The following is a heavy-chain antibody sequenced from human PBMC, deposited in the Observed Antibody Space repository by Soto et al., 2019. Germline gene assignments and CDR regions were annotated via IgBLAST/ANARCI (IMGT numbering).Heavy chain of an antibody. J-gene: IGHJ4*02. V-gene: IGHV3-21*06. CDR2: ISSTTNYI. CDR1: GFTSTSDS. CDR3: ARESEDLPSNFDY. Sequence: GGSLILSCAASGFTSTSDSSNGVRQPPGKGVEWVSSISSTTNYIYYGDSMKGRFTISRDNAKNSLYLEMNSLRAEDTAVHYCARESEDLPSNFDYWGQGTLVTVSS.